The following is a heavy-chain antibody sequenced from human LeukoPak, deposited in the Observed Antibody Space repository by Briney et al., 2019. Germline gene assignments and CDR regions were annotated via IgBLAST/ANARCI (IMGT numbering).Heavy chain of an antibody. Sequence: GGSLRLSCAASGFTFSSYEMNWVRQAPGKGLEWVSGINWNGGSTGYADSVKGRFTISRDNAKNSLYLQMNSLRAEDTALYYCARGRITIFGVVILDYFDYWGQGTLVTVSS. D-gene: IGHD3-3*01. CDR1: GFTFSSYE. CDR2: INWNGGST. J-gene: IGHJ4*02. V-gene: IGHV3-20*04. CDR3: ARGRITIFGVVILDYFDY.